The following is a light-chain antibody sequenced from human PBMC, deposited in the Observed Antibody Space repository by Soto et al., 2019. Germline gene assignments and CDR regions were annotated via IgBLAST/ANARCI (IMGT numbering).Light chain of an antibody. CDR2: KAS. V-gene: IGKV1-5*03. J-gene: IGKJ1*01. CDR1: QSISSW. Sequence: DIQMTQSPSTLSASVGDRVTITCRASQSISSWLAWYQQKPGKAPKLLIYKASNLESGVPSRFSGSGSGTHFTLTINSLQAEDSATYFCLQDYTYPWTFGQGTKVDIK. CDR3: LQDYTYPWT.